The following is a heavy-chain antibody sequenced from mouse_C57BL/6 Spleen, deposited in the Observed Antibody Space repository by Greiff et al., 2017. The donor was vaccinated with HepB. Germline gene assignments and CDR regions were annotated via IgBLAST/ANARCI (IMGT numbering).Heavy chain of an antibody. J-gene: IGHJ2*01. CDR2: INPNNGGT. Sequence: EVQLQQSGPELVKPGASVKISCKASGYTFTDYYMNWVKQSHGKSLEWIGDINPNNGGTSYNQKFKGKATLTVDKSSSTAYMELRSLTSEDSAVYYCARSSFITTVVADFDYWGQGTTLTVSS. D-gene: IGHD1-1*01. V-gene: IGHV1-26*01. CDR3: ARSSFITTVVADFDY. CDR1: GYTFTDYY.